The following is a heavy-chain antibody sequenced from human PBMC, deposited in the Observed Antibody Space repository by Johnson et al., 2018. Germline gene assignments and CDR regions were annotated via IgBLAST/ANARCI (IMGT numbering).Heavy chain of an antibody. J-gene: IGHJ3*02. V-gene: IGHV3-21*01. CDR1: GFTFSSYS. CDR2: ISSSSSTI. D-gene: IGHD5-24*01. Sequence: VQLVESGGGLVKPGGSLRLSCAASGFTFSSYSMNWVRQAPGKGLEWVSSISSSSSTIYYADSVKGRFTISRDNAKNTLYLQMNRLRAEDTAGYYCAREPRDGNNDEAFDMWGQGTMVTVSS. CDR3: AREPRDGNNDEAFDM.